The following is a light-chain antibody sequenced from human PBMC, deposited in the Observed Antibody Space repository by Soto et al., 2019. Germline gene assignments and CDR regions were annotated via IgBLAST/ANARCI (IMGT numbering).Light chain of an antibody. J-gene: IGKJ5*01. CDR3: QQYYSTPIT. Sequence: DIVMTQSPDSLAVSLGERATINCKSNQSVLYSSNNNNYLAWYQQKPGQPPKLLIYWASARESGVPDRFTGSGSATDFTLTISSLQAEDVALYYCQQYYSTPITFGQGTRLEIK. V-gene: IGKV4-1*01. CDR2: WAS. CDR1: QSVLYSSNNNNY.